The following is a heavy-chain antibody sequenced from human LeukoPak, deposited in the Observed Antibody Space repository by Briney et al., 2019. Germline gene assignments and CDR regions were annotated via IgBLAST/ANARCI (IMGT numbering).Heavy chain of an antibody. J-gene: IGHJ5*02. D-gene: IGHD2-21*02. Sequence: GGSLRLSCAASRFTFSSYAMSWVRQVPGKGLEWLSAISDRGDSTYYAPSVKGRFTISRDNSKNTLFLQMSSLRLEDTAVYYCAREASDWLNSWFDPWGQGTLVTVSS. CDR1: RFTFSSYA. V-gene: IGHV3-23*01. CDR2: ISDRGDST. CDR3: AREASDWLNSWFDP.